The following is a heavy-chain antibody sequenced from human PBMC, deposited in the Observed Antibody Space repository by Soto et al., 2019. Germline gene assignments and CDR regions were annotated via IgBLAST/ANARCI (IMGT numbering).Heavy chain of an antibody. J-gene: IGHJ4*02. D-gene: IGHD3-10*01. CDR1: GGSISSGGYY. CDR3: ARGITMVRGVGLFYFDY. Sequence: QVQLQESGPGLVKPSQTLSLTCTVSGGSISSGGYYWNWIRQHPGKGLEWIGYIYYSGSTYYNPSLKSQITISVDTSKNQFSLKLNSVTAADTAVYYCARGITMVRGVGLFYFDYWGQGTLVTVSS. V-gene: IGHV4-31*01. CDR2: IYYSGST.